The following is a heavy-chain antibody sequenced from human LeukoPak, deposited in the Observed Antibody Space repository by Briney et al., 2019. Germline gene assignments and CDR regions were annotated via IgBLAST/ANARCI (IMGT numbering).Heavy chain of an antibody. Sequence: GGSLRLSCAASGFTFSSYGMSWVRQAPGKGLEWVSAISGSGGSTYYADSVKGRFTISRDNAKNSLYLQMNGLRAEDTAVYYCARLLVYNSGGEAFDHWGQGTLVTVSS. CDR3: ARLLVYNSGGEAFDH. J-gene: IGHJ4*02. CDR2: ISGSGGST. CDR1: GFTFSSYG. D-gene: IGHD1-20*01. V-gene: IGHV3-23*01.